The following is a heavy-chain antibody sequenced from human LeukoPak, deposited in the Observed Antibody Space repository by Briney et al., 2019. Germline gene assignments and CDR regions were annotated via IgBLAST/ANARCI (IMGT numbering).Heavy chain of an antibody. Sequence: GGSLRLSCAASGFTVSSNYMSWVRQAPGKGLEWVSVIYSGGSTYYADSVKGRFTISSDNSKNTLYLQMNSLRAEDTAVYYCASFNWGFYYFDYWGQGTLVTVSS. D-gene: IGHD7-27*01. J-gene: IGHJ4*02. V-gene: IGHV3-53*01. CDR2: IYSGGST. CDR3: ASFNWGFYYFDY. CDR1: GFTVSSNY.